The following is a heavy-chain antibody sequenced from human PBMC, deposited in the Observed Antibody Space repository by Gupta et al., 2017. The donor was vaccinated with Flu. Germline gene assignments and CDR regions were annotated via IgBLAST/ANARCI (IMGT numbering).Heavy chain of an antibody. D-gene: IGHD5-12*01. V-gene: IGHV2-5*01. Sequence: GVGVGWVRQPPGKALEWLALIYWNDDKPCSPSLKSRLTVTKDTTKNQVVLTMTNMDPVDTATYYCAHRRLEEDMVTTGFDYWGQGILVTVSS. CDR1: GVG. CDR3: AHRRLEEDMVTTGFDY. CDR2: IYWNDDK. J-gene: IGHJ4*02.